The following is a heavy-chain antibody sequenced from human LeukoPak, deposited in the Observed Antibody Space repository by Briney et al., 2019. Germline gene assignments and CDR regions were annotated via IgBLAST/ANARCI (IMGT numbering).Heavy chain of an antibody. CDR3: ARDSGHDAFDI. Sequence: GSLRLSCAASGFAFSSYAMNWVRQAPGKGLEWVSSISSTGSYIYYADSVEGRFTISRDNAKNSLYLQMNSLRAEDTAVYYCARDSGHDAFDIWGQGTMVTVSS. V-gene: IGHV3-21*01. CDR2: ISSTGSYI. J-gene: IGHJ3*02. CDR1: GFAFSSYA.